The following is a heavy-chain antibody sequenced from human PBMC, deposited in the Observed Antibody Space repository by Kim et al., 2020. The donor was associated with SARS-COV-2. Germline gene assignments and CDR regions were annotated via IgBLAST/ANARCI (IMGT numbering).Heavy chain of an antibody. CDR3: ASGLTGIQLWPTGDYFDY. Sequence: ASVKVSCKASGYTFTGYYMHWVRQAPGQGLEWMGWINPNSGGTNYAQKFQGRVTMTRDTSISTAYMELSRLRSDDTAVYYCASGLTGIQLWPTGDYFDYWGQGTLVTVSS. V-gene: IGHV1-2*02. CDR2: INPNSGGT. CDR1: GYTFTGYY. J-gene: IGHJ4*02. D-gene: IGHD5-18*01.